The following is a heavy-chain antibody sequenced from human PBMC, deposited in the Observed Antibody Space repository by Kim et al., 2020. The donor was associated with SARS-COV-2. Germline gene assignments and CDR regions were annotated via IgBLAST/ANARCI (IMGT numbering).Heavy chain of an antibody. D-gene: IGHD6-6*01. Sequence: SETLSLTCAVYGGSFSGYYWSWIRQPPGKGLEWIGEINHSGSTNYNPSLKSRVTISVDTSKNQFSLKLSSVTAADTAVYYCARDRIAARPGYYYYYGMDV. J-gene: IGHJ6*01. CDR1: GGSFSGYY. CDR3: ARDRIAARPGYYYYYGMDV. CDR2: INHSGST. V-gene: IGHV4-34*01.